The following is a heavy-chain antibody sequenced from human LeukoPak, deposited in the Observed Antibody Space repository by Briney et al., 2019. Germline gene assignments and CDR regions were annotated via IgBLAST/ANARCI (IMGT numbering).Heavy chain of an antibody. D-gene: IGHD3-22*01. J-gene: IGHJ4*02. CDR1: GFTFSSYG. CDR3: AKDQETYYYDSSGVFDY. Sequence: HPGGSLRLSCAASGFTFSSYGMHWVRQAPGKGLEWVAFIRYDGSNKYYADSAKGRFTISRDNSKNTLYLQMNSLRAEDTAVYYCAKDQETYYYDSSGVFDYWGQGTLVTVSS. V-gene: IGHV3-30*02. CDR2: IRYDGSNK.